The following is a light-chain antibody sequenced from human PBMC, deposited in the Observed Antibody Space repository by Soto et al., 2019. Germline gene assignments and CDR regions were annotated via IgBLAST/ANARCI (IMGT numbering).Light chain of an antibody. Sequence: QSVLTQPPSASGTPGQRVTISCSGSSSNIGSKTVNWYQQLPGTVLKLLIYNSYQRPSGVPDRFSGSKSGTSASLAISGLQSEDEADYYCAEWDASLNGYVFGTGTKVTVL. CDR3: AEWDASLNGYV. CDR1: SSNIGSKT. V-gene: IGLV1-44*01. J-gene: IGLJ1*01. CDR2: NSY.